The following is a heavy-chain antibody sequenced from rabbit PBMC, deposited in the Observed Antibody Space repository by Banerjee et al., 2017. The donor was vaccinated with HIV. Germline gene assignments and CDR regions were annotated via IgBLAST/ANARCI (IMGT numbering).Heavy chain of an antibody. V-gene: IGHV1S45*01. Sequence: QEQLEESGGDLVKPEGSLTLTCTASGFSFSNKYVMCWVRQAPGKGLEWIACIYGDSGGSTYYASWAKGRFTISKTSSTTVTLQMTSLTAADTATYFCARDLAGVIGWNFDLWGPGTLVTVS. CDR3: ARDLAGVIGWNFDL. CDR1: GFSFSNKYV. D-gene: IGHD4-1*01. J-gene: IGHJ4*01. CDR2: IYGDSGGST.